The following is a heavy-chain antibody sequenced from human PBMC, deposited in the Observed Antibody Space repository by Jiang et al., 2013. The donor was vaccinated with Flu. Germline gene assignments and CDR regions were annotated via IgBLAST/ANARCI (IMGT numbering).Heavy chain of an antibody. CDR3: ASVPTVPNYYYYYGMDV. J-gene: IGHJ6*02. V-gene: IGHV4-4*02. D-gene: IGHD4-17*01. Sequence: GSGLVKPSGTLSLTCAVSGGSISSSNWWSWVRQPPGKGLGWIGEIYHSGSTNYNPSLKSRVTISVDKSKNQFSLKLSSVTAADTAVYYCASVPTVPNYYYYYGMDVWGQGTTVTVSS. CDR1: GGSISSSNW. CDR2: IYHSGST.